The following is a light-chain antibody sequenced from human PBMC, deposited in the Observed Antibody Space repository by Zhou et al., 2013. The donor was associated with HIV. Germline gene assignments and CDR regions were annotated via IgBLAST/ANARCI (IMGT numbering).Light chain of an antibody. CDR1: QDIKKY. Sequence: DIQMTQSPSSLSASVGDRVTITCQASQDIKKYLNWYQHKAGKAPKLLIYDASNLETGVPSRFSGSGSGTDFTLTISCLQSDDFAVYYCQQYYSYPLTFGGGTALEIK. V-gene: IGKV1-33*01. CDR3: QQYYSYPLT. J-gene: IGKJ4*01. CDR2: DAS.